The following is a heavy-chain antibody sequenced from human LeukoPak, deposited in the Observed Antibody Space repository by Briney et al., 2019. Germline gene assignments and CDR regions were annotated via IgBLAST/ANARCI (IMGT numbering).Heavy chain of an antibody. V-gene: IGHV3-23*01. D-gene: IGHD1-20*01. J-gene: IGHJ4*02. CDR2: ISGSGGST. CDR1: ASTFRIYA. CDR3: AKPKDNSLCCFDY. Sequence: PGGSRRLSCAASASTFRIYATRWVRHPGGKGLEWVSAISGSGGSTYYADSVKGRFTISRDKSKSTLYLQMSSLRAEDTAVYYCAKPKDNSLCCFDYWGQGTLVTVSS.